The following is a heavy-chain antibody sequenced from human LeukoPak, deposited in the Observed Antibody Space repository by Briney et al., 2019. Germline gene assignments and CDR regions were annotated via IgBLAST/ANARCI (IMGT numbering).Heavy chain of an antibody. D-gene: IGHD5-18*01. V-gene: IGHV3-21*01. CDR3: ARAYTAINY. Sequence: ETLSLTCAVYGGSFSGYYWSWIRQPPGKGLEWVSSISSSSSYIYYADSVKGRFTISRDNAKNSLYLQMNSLRAEDTAVYYCARAYTAINYWGQGTLVTVSS. CDR2: ISSSSSYI. CDR1: GGSFSGYY. J-gene: IGHJ4*02.